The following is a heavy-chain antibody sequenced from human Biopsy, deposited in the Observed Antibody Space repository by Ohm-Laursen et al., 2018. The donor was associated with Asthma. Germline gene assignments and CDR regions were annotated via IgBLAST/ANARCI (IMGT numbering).Heavy chain of an antibody. CDR3: ARAVDYSHYYGIDV. CDR1: SYTFNSAG. Sequence: SVKVSCKTSSYTFNSAGITWVRQAPGQGLEWMGWISVYNGNTKVAQKLQDRVTMITDTSTSTAYMELRSLRPDDTAVYFCARAVDYSHYYGIDVWGQGTTVTVS. V-gene: IGHV1-18*01. CDR2: ISVYNGNT. J-gene: IGHJ6*02. D-gene: IGHD3-10*01.